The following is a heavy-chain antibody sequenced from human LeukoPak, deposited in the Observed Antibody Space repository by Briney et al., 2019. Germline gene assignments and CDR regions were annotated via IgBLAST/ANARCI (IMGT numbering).Heavy chain of an antibody. CDR1: GGSISSYY. Sequence: SETLSLTCTVSGGSISSYYWSWIRQPPGKGLEWIGYIYYSGSTNYNPSLKSRVTISVDTSKNQFSLKLSSVTAADTAVYYCARDGGKAAAGTGAFDIWGQGTMVTVSS. D-gene: IGHD6-13*01. CDR2: IYYSGST. V-gene: IGHV4-59*01. CDR3: ARDGGKAAAGTGAFDI. J-gene: IGHJ3*02.